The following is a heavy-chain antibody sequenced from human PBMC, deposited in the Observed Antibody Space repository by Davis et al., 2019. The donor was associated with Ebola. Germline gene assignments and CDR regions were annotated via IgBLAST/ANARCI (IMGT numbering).Heavy chain of an antibody. Sequence: SVTVSCKASGGTFSSYAISWVRQAPGQGLEWMGRIIPILGIANYAQKFQGRVTITADKSTSTAYMELSSLRSEDTAVYYCARDMTSKDYYYYYGMDVWGQGTTVTVSS. D-gene: IGHD4-11*01. V-gene: IGHV1-69*04. CDR1: GGTFSSYA. J-gene: IGHJ6*02. CDR2: IIPILGIA. CDR3: ARDMTSKDYYYYYGMDV.